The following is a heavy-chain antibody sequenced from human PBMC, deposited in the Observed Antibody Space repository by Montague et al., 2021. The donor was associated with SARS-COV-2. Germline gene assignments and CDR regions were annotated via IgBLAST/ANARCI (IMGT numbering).Heavy chain of an antibody. CDR3: ARDRGDIYGGNSAWFDP. Sequence: SETLSLTCTVSGASISTGSDYWTWIRQRPGRGLEWIGNFYYSGGSTYNPSLKSRVTISADTSKNLLSLTLKSVTASDTAVYYCARDRGDIYGGNSAWFDPGGQGTLVTVSS. CDR1: GASISTGSDY. J-gene: IGHJ5*02. CDR2: FYYSGGS. V-gene: IGHV4-61*03. D-gene: IGHD4-23*01.